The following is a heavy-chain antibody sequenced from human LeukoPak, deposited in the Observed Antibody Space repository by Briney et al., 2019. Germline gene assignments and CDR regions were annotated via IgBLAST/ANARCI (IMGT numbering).Heavy chain of an antibody. V-gene: IGHV4-61*08. CDR3: ARQRITAAGILDY. J-gene: IGHJ4*02. CDR1: GGSISSGVYY. Sequence: PSQTLSLTCTVSGGSISSGVYYWSWIRHHPGKGLEWMGYIYYSGNTNYNPSLKSRVTISIDTSKNQFSLKLSSVTAADTAVYYCARQRITAAGILDYWGQGTLVTVSS. D-gene: IGHD6-13*01. CDR2: IYYSGNT.